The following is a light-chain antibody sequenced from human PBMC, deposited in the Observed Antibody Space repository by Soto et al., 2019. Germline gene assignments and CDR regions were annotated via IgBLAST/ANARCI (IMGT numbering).Light chain of an antibody. CDR1: QSVSSSS. CDR3: QRYGSSPLIT. V-gene: IGKV3-20*01. J-gene: IGKJ5*01. CDR2: GTS. Sequence: ETVLTQSPGTLSLSPGERATLSCRASQSVSSSSLAWYQQRPGQAPRLLIYGTSSRATGIPDRFSGSGSGTDFTLTISRLEPEDFAVYFCQRYGSSPLITFGQGTRLEI.